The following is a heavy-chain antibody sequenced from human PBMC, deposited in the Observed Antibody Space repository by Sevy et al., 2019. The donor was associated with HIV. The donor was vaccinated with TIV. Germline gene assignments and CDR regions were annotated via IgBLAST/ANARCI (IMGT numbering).Heavy chain of an antibody. CDR3: ARIDSSGYMGNFDY. CDR2: MNPNSGNT. CDR1: GYTFTTYD. V-gene: IGHV1-8*01. D-gene: IGHD3-22*01. Sequence: ASVKVSCKSSGYTFTTYDNNWVRQATGQGLEWMGWMNPNSGNTGYAQRFQGRVTMTSNTSISTAYMELSSLRSEDTAVYYCARIDSSGYMGNFDYWGQGTLVTVSS. J-gene: IGHJ4*02.